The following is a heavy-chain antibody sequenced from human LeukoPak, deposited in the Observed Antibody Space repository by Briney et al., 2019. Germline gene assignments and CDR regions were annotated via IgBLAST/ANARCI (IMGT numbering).Heavy chain of an antibody. V-gene: IGHV3-30*04. CDR1: GFTFSNYA. Sequence: PGGSLRLSCAASGFTFSNYAIHWVRQSPGKGLEWVAVMSHHRSNKYYADSVMGRFTISRDDAKNSLYLQMNSLRAEDTAVYYCARDSMYAFDIWGQGTMVTVSS. CDR3: ARDSMYAFDI. CDR2: MSHHRSNK. D-gene: IGHD2-2*01. J-gene: IGHJ3*02.